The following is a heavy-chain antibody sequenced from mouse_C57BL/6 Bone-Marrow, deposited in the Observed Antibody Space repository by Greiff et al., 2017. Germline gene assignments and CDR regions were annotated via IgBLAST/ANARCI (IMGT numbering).Heavy chain of an antibody. J-gene: IGHJ2*01. V-gene: IGHV1-47*01. CDR1: GYTFTTYP. Sequence: QVQLKESGAELVKPGASVKMSCKASGYTFTTYPIEWMKQNHGKSLEWIGNFHPYNDDTKYNEKFKGKATLTVEKSSSTVYLELSRLTSDDSAVYYGSIYDYDEGYFDYWGQGTTLTVSS. CDR2: FHPYNDDT. CDR3: SIYDYDEGYFDY. D-gene: IGHD2-4*01.